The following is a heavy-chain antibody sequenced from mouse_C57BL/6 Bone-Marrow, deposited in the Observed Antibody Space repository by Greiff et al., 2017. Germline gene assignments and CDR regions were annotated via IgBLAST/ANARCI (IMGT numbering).Heavy chain of an antibody. Sequence: QVQLQQSGAELVKPGASVKISCKASGYAFSSYWMNWVKQRPGKGLEWIGQIAPGDGDTNYNGKFKGKATLTADKSSSTAYMQLSSLPSEDSAVYVCASIYYDYDYWYFDVWGTGTTVTVSS. J-gene: IGHJ1*03. CDR1: GYAFSSYW. CDR3: ASIYYDYDYWYFDV. D-gene: IGHD2-4*01. CDR2: IAPGDGDT. V-gene: IGHV1-80*01.